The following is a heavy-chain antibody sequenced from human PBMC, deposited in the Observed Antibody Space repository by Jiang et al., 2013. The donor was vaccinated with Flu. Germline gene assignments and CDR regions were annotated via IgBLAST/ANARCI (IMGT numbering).Heavy chain of an antibody. J-gene: IGHJ6*02. V-gene: IGHV5-51*01. CDR2: PGDSDT. Sequence: PGDSDTRYSPSFQGQVTISADKSINTAYLQWSSLKASDTAMYYCARHISGNYYYFYGMDVWGQGTTVTVSS. D-gene: IGHD1-26*01. CDR3: ARHISGNYYYFYGMDV.